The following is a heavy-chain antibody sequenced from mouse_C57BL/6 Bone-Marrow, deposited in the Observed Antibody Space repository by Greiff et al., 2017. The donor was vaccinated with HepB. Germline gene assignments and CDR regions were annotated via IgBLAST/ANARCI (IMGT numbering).Heavy chain of an antibody. J-gene: IGHJ3*01. D-gene: IGHD1-1*01. CDR1: GYTFTGYW. CDR2: ILPGSGST. V-gene: IGHV1-9*01. Sequence: QVQLQQSGAELMKPGASVKLSCKATGYTFTGYWIEWVKQRPGHGLEWIGEILPGSGSTNYNEKFKGKATFTADTSSNTAYMQLSSLTTEDSAIYYCASWVPPYYYGSFAYWGQGTLVTISA. CDR3: ASWVPPYYYGSFAY.